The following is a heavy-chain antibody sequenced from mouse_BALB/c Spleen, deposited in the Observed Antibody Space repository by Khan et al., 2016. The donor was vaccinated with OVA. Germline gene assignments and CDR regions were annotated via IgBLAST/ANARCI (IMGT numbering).Heavy chain of an antibody. CDR2: INPGNGYT. D-gene: IGHD2-14*01. CDR1: GYTFTSYT. Sequence: QVRLQQSGAELARPGASVKISCKASGYTFTSYTIPWINLSPGQGLDWIGFINPGNGYTNYIQRFKDKATLTADKSSTTVYMQLSSLTSDDSAVYNCVRDGAYHRNDGWFAYWGQGTLVTVSA. CDR3: VRDGAYHRNDGWFAY. J-gene: IGHJ3*01. V-gene: IGHV1-4*01.